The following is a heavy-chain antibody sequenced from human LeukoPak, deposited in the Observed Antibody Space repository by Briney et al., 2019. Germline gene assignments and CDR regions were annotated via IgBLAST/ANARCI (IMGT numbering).Heavy chain of an antibody. CDR2: VSNDGSST. J-gene: IGHJ4*02. CDR3: AKDLSGGSYYGPFDD. CDR1: GFTFSSYW. Sequence: GGSLRLSCAASGFTFSSYWMHWVRQAPGKGLVWVSRVSNDGSSTTYADSVKGRFTISRDKSKNSLYLQMNSLRHEDTAFYYCAKDLSGGSYYGPFDDWGQGTLVTVSS. V-gene: IGHV3-74*01. D-gene: IGHD1-26*01.